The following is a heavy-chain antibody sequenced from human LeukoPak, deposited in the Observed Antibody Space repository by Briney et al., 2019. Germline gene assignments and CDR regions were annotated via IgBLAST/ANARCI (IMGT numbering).Heavy chain of an antibody. J-gene: IGHJ4*02. CDR1: GGSVSPYY. CDR2: IDNSGST. Sequence: SETLSLTCTVSGGSVSPYYWSWIRQPPGKGPEWIGYIDNSGSTNYNPSLKSRVTMSLDTSKNQFSLKLSSVTAADTAVYYCARLRWYEYYFDYWGQGTLVTVSS. D-gene: IGHD4-23*01. V-gene: IGHV4-59*08. CDR3: ARLRWYEYYFDY.